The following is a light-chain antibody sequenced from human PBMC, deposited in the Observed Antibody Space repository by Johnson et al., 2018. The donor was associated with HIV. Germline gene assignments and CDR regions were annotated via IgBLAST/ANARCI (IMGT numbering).Light chain of an antibody. V-gene: IGLV1-51*01. CDR1: SSNIWNNY. J-gene: IGLJ1*01. Sequence: QSVLTQPPSVSAAPGQKVTISCSGSSSNIWNNYVSLYQQLPGTAPKLLIYDNYKRPSGIPHRFSGSKSGTSATLGITGLQTVDEADDYCRTLYSSLIAYVFGTGTKVT. CDR3: RTLYSSLIAYV. CDR2: DNY.